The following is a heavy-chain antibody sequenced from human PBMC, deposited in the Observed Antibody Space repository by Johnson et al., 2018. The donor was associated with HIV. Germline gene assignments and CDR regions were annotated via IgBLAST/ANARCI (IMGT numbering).Heavy chain of an antibody. CDR2: ISSSGSTI. J-gene: IGHJ3*02. CDR3: ARSWELGETAFDI. V-gene: IGHV3-48*01. D-gene: IGHD1-26*01. CDR1: GFTFSDYA. Sequence: VQLVESGGGVVQPGRSLRLSCVASGFTFSDYAVHWVRQAPGKGLEWVSYISSSGSTIYYADSVKGRFTISRDNSKNTLYLQMNSLRAEDTAVYYCARSWELGETAFDIWGQVTMVTVSS.